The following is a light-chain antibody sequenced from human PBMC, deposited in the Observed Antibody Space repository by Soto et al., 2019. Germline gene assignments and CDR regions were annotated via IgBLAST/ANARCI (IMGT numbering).Light chain of an antibody. Sequence: EIVLTQSPGTLSLSPGERATLSCRASQSVNSNYLAWYQRKPGQAPRLLIYGASNRATDIPYRFSASGSGTYFTLTITRLEAEDFAVYYCQQYDSTPPTFGQGTKVEVQ. J-gene: IGKJ1*01. CDR1: QSVNSNY. CDR2: GAS. V-gene: IGKV3-20*01. CDR3: QQYDSTPPT.